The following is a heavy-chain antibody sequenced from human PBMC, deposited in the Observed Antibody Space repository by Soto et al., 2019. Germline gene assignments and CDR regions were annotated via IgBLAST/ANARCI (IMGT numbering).Heavy chain of an antibody. CDR2: ISSSSSYI. CDR3: ARDLAVAGATDAFDI. CDR1: GFTFSSYS. V-gene: IGHV3-21*01. J-gene: IGHJ3*02. D-gene: IGHD6-19*01. Sequence: PGGSLRLSCAASGFTFSSYSMNWVRQAPGKGLEWVSSISSSSSYIYYADSVKGRFTISRDDAKNSLYLQMNSLRAEDTAVYYCARDLAVAGATDAFDIWGQGTMVTVS.